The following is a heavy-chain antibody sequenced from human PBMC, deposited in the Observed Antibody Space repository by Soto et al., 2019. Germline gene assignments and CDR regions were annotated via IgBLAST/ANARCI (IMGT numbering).Heavy chain of an antibody. Sequence: SETLSLTCAVYGGSFSGYYWSWIRQPPGKGLEWIGEINHSGSTNYNPSLKSRVTISVDTSKNQFSLKLSSVTAADTAVYYCARRLYNWNLPAYNWFDPWGQGTLVTVSS. CDR3: ARRLYNWNLPAYNWFDP. V-gene: IGHV4-34*01. D-gene: IGHD1-20*01. CDR2: INHSGST. CDR1: GGSFSGYY. J-gene: IGHJ5*02.